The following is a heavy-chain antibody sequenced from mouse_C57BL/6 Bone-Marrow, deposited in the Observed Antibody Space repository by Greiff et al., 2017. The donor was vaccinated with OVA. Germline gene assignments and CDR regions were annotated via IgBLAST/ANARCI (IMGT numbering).Heavy chain of an antibody. CDR3: ARGGGGGGFAY. V-gene: IGHV3-1*01. CDR1: GYSITSGYD. Sequence: EVQLQESGPGMVKPSQSLSLTCTVTGYSITSGYDWHWIRHFPGNKLEWMGYISYSGSPNYNPSLKSRISITHDTSKNHFFLKLNSVTTEDTATYYCARGGGGGGFAYWGQGTLVTVSA. J-gene: IGHJ3*01. CDR2: ISYSGSP.